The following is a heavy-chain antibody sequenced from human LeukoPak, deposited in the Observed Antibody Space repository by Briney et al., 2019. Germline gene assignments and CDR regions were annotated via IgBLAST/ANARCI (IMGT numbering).Heavy chain of an antibody. CDR2: IIPILGIA. J-gene: IGHJ4*02. V-gene: IGHV1-69*04. CDR1: GGTFSSYA. Sequence: ASVKVSCKASGGTFSSYAISWVRQAPGQGLEWMGRIIPILGIANYAQKFQGRVTITADKSTSTAYMELSSLRSEDTAVYYCAMNIVVVPAAPEDWGQGTLVTVSS. CDR3: AMNIVVVPAAPED. D-gene: IGHD2-2*01.